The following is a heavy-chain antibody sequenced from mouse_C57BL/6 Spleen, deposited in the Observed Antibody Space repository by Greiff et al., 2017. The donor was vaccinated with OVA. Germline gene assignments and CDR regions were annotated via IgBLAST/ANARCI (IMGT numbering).Heavy chain of an antibody. Sequence: DVLLVESEGGLVQPGSSMKLSCTASGFTFSNYYMAWVSQVPEKGLEWVANINYDGSSTYYLDSLKSRFIISRDNAKNILYLQMSSLKSEDTATDYCAREGLGAHPWYFDVWGTGTMVTVSS. CDR1: GFTFSNYY. V-gene: IGHV5-16*01. CDR2: INYDGSST. CDR3: AREGLGAHPWYFDV. D-gene: IGHD2-2*01. J-gene: IGHJ1*03.